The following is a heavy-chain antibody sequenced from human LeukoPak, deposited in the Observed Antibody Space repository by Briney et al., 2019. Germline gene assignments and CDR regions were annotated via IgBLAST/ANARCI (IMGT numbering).Heavy chain of an antibody. CDR1: GYSISSGYY. Sequence: SETLSLTCTVSGYSISSGYYWGWIRQPPGKGLEWIRSIYHSGSTYYNPSLKSRVTISVDTSKNQFSLKLSSVTAADTAVYYCARDDYGDYGFDYWGQGTLVTVSS. V-gene: IGHV4-38-2*02. CDR3: ARDDYGDYGFDY. D-gene: IGHD4-17*01. CDR2: IYHSGST. J-gene: IGHJ4*02.